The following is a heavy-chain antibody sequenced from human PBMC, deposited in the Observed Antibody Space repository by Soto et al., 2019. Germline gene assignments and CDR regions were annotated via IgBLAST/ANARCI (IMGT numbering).Heavy chain of an antibody. CDR2: IRSKAYGGTT. Sequence: GGSLRLSCTASGFPFGDYAMSWFRKATGKGLEWVGFIRSKAYGGTTEYAASVKGRFTISRDDSKSIAYLQMNSLKTEDTAVYYCTRVSRTIVATAPYFDYWGQGTLVTVSS. CDR1: GFPFGDYA. CDR3: TRVSRTIVATAPYFDY. V-gene: IGHV3-49*03. D-gene: IGHD5-12*01. J-gene: IGHJ4*02.